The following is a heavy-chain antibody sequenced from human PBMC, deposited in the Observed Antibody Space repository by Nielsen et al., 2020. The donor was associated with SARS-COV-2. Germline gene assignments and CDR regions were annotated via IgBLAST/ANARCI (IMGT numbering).Heavy chain of an antibody. J-gene: IGHJ6*02. CDR2: IIPVFGTA. CDR1: GGTFINYG. Sequence: SVKVSCKASGGTFINYGISWVRQAPGQGLEWMGGIIPVFGTANYAQKFQGRVTITADESTNTAYMALSSLRSEDTAIYYCARARATIFGLVMSYGMDVWGQGTTVAVSS. CDR3: ARARATIFGLVMSYGMDV. D-gene: IGHD3/OR15-3a*01. V-gene: IGHV1-69*13.